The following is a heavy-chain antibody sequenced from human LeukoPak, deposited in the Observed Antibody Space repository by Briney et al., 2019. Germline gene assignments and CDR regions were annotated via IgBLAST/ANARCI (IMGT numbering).Heavy chain of an antibody. CDR1: GGSFSGYY. V-gene: IGHV4-34*01. D-gene: IGHD4-23*01. CDR2: INHSGST. Sequence: SGTLSLTCAVYGGSFSGYYWSWIRQPPGKGLEWIGEINHSGSTNYNPSLKSRVTISVDTSKNQFSLKLSSVTAADTAVYYCARSPGYYGGNSDWYFDLWGRGTLVTVSS. J-gene: IGHJ2*01. CDR3: ARSPGYYGGNSDWYFDL.